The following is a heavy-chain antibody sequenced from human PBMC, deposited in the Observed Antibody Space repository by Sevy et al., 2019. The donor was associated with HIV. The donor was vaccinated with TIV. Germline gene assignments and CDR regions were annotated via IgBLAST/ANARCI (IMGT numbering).Heavy chain of an antibody. J-gene: IGHJ4*01. D-gene: IGHD2-2*01. Sequence: GGSLRLSCAASGFAFSTHAMHWVRQSPGKGLEWVAVISSEGTETFYAASVEGRFTISRDNSKNTLSLQLNSLRPEDMAVYYCARDGGNSVKWYPLYWGHGTLVTVS. CDR3: ARDGGNSVKWYPLY. CDR1: GFAFSTHA. V-gene: IGHV3-30-3*01. CDR2: ISSEGTET.